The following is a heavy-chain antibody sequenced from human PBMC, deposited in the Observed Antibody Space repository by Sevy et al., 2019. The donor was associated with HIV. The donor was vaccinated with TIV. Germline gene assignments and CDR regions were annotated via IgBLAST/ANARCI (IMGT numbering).Heavy chain of an antibody. CDR1: GYTFTSYG. V-gene: IGHV1-18*01. J-gene: IGHJ4*02. CDR3: ARDRRKYCSSTSCFLVFGY. CDR2: ISAYNGNT. D-gene: IGHD2-2*01. Sequence: ASVKVSCKASGYTFTSYGISWVRQAPGQGLEWMGWISAYNGNTNYAQKVQGRVTMTTDTSTGPAYMGLRSLRPNDTAVYYCARDRRKYCSSTSCFLVFGYWGQGTLVTVSS.